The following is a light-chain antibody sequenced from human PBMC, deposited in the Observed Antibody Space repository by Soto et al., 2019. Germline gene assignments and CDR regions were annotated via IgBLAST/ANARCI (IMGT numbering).Light chain of an antibody. CDR3: SSYTSSRTYVV. J-gene: IGLJ2*01. V-gene: IGLV2-14*01. Sequence: QSALTQPASVSGSPGQSITISCTGTSSDVGGYNYVSWYQQHPGKAPKFMIYEVSNRPSGVSNRFSGSKSGNTASLTIPGLQAEDEADYYCSSYTSSRTYVVFGGGTKLTVL. CDR1: SSDVGGYNY. CDR2: EVS.